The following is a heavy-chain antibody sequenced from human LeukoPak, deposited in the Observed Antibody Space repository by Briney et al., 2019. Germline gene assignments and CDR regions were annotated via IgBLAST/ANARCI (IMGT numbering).Heavy chain of an antibody. D-gene: IGHD7-27*01. CDR3: ARAKLGGDYYYLDV. CDR1: GYSISSGYQ. Sequence: PSETLSLTCSVSGYSISSGYQWDWIRRPPGKGLEWIGAVYRSGGTYYKPSLESRVSISVDTSKNQFSLKLRSMTAADTAVYYCARAKLGGDYYYLDVWGKGTTVTVSS. V-gene: IGHV4-38-2*02. J-gene: IGHJ6*03. CDR2: VYRSGGT.